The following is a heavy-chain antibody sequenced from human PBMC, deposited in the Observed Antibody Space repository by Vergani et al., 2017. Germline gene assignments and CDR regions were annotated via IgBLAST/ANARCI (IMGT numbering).Heavy chain of an antibody. CDR1: GGSISSGGYY. Sequence: QVQLQESGPGLVKPSQTLSLTCTVSGGSISSGGYYWSWIRQPAGKGLEWIGRIYTSGSTNYNPSLKSRVTISVDTSKNQFSLKLSSVTAADTAVYYCARGSSASSYDGESVGGRYYYYYYMDVWGKGTTVTVSS. J-gene: IGHJ6*03. CDR2: IYTSGST. CDR3: ARGSSASSYDGESVGGRYYYYYYMDV. V-gene: IGHV4-61*02. D-gene: IGHD6-13*01.